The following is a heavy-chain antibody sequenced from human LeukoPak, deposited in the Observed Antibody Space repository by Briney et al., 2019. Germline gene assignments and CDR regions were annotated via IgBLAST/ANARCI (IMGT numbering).Heavy chain of an antibody. Sequence: GGSLRLSCAASGFTFSSYWMHWVRHAPGKGLVWVSRINSDGSSTSYADSVKGRFTISRDNAKNTLYLQRNSLRAEDTAVYYCAGDGVTMSYLGIWGQGTLVTVSS. CDR2: INSDGSST. J-gene: IGHJ4*02. CDR1: GFTFSSYW. D-gene: IGHD3-22*01. CDR3: AGDGVTMSYLGI. V-gene: IGHV3-74*01.